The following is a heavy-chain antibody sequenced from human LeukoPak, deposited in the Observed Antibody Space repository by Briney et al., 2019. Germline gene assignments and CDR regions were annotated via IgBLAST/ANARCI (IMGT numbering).Heavy chain of an antibody. CDR2: IHSSGST. D-gene: IGHD4-11*01. CDR1: GDSISSYY. J-gene: IGHJ4*02. Sequence: SETLSLTCAVSGDSISSYYWSWIRQPPGKGLEWIGYIHSSGSTNCSPSLKSRVTISIDTSKSQFSLRVNSVTAADTAVYYCARSPRTTVTTFDYWGQGTLVTVSS. CDR3: ARSPRTTVTTFDY. V-gene: IGHV4-59*01.